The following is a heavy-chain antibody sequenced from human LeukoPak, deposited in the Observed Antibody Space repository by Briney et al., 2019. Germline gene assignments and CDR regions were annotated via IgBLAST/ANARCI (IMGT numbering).Heavy chain of an antibody. CDR1: GGSFSGYY. D-gene: IGHD6-19*01. J-gene: IGHJ4*02. CDR3: ARADRGWQYYFDY. CDR2: INHSGST. Sequence: SETLSLTCAVYGGSFSGYYWSWIRQPPGEGLEWIGEINHSGSTNYNPSLKSRVTISVDTSKSQFSLDLTSVTAADTAVYYCARADRGWQYYFDYWGQGNLLTVSS. V-gene: IGHV4-34*01.